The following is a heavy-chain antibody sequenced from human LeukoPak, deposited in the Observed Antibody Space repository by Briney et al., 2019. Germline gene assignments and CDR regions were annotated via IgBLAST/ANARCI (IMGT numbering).Heavy chain of an antibody. D-gene: IGHD2-15*01. CDR3: ARVLDYYYYYMVV. Sequence: GGSLRLSCAASGFTFSSYAMSWVRQAPGKGLEWVSAISGSGGSTYYADSVKGRFTISRDNSKNTLYLQMNSLRAEDTAVYYCARVLDYYYYYMVVWGKGTTVTVSS. CDR2: ISGSGGST. V-gene: IGHV3-23*01. J-gene: IGHJ6*03. CDR1: GFTFSSYA.